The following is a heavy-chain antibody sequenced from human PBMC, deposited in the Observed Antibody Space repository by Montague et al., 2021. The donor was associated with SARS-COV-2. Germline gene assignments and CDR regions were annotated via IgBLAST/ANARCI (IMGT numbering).Heavy chain of an antibody. CDR1: GGSVSSGNHF. J-gene: IGHJ4*02. V-gene: IGHV4-61*01. Sequence: SETLSLTCTVSGGSVSSGNHFWNWLRQPPGKGLEWIGNIFYSGSTNYNPSLKSRVTISVDTSKNQFSLKLGSVTAADTAVYYCAREAPLECFDYWGQGTLVTVSS. CDR3: AREAPLECFDY. CDR2: IFYSGST. D-gene: IGHD3-3*01.